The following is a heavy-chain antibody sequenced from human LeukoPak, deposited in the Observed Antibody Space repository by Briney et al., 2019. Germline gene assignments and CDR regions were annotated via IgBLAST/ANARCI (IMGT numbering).Heavy chain of an antibody. V-gene: IGHV3-7*03. D-gene: IGHD5-12*01. CDR1: GFTFSSYW. CDR3: ARGKYSGNDYHFDY. J-gene: IGHJ4*02. CDR2: IKKDGSEK. Sequence: GGSLRLSCAASGFTFSSYWMSWARQAPGTGLEGVANIKKDGSEKYYVDSVKGRFTISRDNTKNSLYLQMNSLRAEDTAIYYCARGKYSGNDYHFDYWGQGTLVIVSS.